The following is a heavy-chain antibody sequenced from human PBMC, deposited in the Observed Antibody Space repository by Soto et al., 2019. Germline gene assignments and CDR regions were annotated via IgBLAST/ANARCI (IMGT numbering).Heavy chain of an antibody. CDR2: ISWNGATV. V-gene: IGHV3-9*01. CDR1: GFTFDDFA. Sequence: EVQLVESGGGWVQPGRSLRLSCAASGFTFDDFAMHLVRQPPGKGLARVAGISWNGATVGYAESLKGRFTISRDNAKNSLYLQMNSLRPEDTAFYYCVKDKELRSGWYGFYSEYWSQGTLVTVSS. D-gene: IGHD6-19*01. CDR3: VKDKELRSGWYGFYSEY. J-gene: IGHJ4*02.